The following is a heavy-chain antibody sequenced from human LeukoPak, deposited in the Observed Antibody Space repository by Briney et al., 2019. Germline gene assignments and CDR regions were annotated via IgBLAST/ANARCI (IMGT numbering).Heavy chain of an antibody. V-gene: IGHV4-34*01. CDR3: ARSYSTTSYTWFDS. J-gene: IGHJ5*01. Sequence: SETLSLTCAVSGGSFSGYYWSWIRQPPGKGLEWIGQINHGGSTNYNPSLKSRVTMSVDTSKNQFSLKVSSVTAADTALYYCARSYSTTSYTWFDSWGQGTLVTVSS. CDR1: GGSFSGYY. D-gene: IGHD6-13*01. CDR2: INHGGST.